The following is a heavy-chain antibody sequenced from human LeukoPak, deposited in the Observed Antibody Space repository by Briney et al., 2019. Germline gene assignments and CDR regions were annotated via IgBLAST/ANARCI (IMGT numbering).Heavy chain of an antibody. D-gene: IGHD3-3*01. Sequence: SSETLSLTCTVSGGSISSYYWSWIRQPPGKGQEWIGYIYYSGSTNYNPSLKSRVTISVDTSKNQFSLKLSSVTAADTAVYYCAREGIFGARSFDYWGQGTLVTVSS. CDR3: AREGIFGARSFDY. CDR2: IYYSGST. V-gene: IGHV4-59*01. J-gene: IGHJ4*02. CDR1: GGSISSYY.